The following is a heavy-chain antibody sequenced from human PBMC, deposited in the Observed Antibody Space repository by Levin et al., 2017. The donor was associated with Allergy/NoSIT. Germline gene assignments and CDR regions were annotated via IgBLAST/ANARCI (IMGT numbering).Heavy chain of an antibody. V-gene: IGHV6-1*01. CDR3: ARAKASELRFLEWLLYDSNWFDP. CDR1: GDSVSSNSAA. J-gene: IGHJ5*02. D-gene: IGHD3-3*01. CDR2: TYYRSKWYN. Sequence: SQTLSLTCAISGDSVSSNSAAWNWIRQSPSRGLEWLGRTYYRSKWYNDYAVSVKSRITINPDTSKNQFSLQLNSVTPEDTAVYYCARAKASELRFLEWLLYDSNWFDPWGQGTLVTVSS.